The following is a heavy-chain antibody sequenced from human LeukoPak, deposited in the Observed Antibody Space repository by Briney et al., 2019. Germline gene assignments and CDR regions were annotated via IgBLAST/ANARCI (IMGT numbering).Heavy chain of an antibody. CDR3: ARASSGWYAADYYYYYYMDV. V-gene: IGHV1-69*13. D-gene: IGHD6-19*01. J-gene: IGHJ6*03. CDR1: GGTFSSYA. CDR2: IIPIFGTA. Sequence: SVKVSCKASGGTFSSYAISWVRQAPGQGLEWMGGIIPIFGTANYAQKFQGRVTITADESTSTAYMERSSLRSEDTAVYYCARASSGWYAADYYYYYYMDVWGKGTTVTISS.